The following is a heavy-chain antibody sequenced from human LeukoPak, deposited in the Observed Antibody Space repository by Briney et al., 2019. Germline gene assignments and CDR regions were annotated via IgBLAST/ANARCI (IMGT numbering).Heavy chain of an antibody. Sequence: ASVKVSCKASGYTFTGYYMHWVRQAPGQGLEWMGRINPNSGGTNYAQKFQGRVTMTRDTSISTAYMELSRLRSDDTAVYYCAIGHYYDSSGYHFDYWGQGTLVTVSS. D-gene: IGHD3-22*01. CDR2: INPNSGGT. J-gene: IGHJ4*02. V-gene: IGHV1-2*06. CDR3: AIGHYYDSSGYHFDY. CDR1: GYTFTGYY.